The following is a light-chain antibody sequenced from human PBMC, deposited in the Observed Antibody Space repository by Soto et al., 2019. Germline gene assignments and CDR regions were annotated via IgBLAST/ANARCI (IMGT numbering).Light chain of an antibody. CDR2: WAS. CDR3: QQYGSSPPFA. V-gene: IGKV4-1*01. J-gene: IGKJ4*01. CDR1: RTLFYSAKNKDY. Sequence: IVMTQSPDSLSVSLGGRATISCKSSRTLFYSAKNKDYLAWYQHKAGQPPKLLLYWASTRESGVPDRFNGSGSATDFTLTINNLQPEDAAVYYCQQYGSSPPFAFGGGTRVEIK.